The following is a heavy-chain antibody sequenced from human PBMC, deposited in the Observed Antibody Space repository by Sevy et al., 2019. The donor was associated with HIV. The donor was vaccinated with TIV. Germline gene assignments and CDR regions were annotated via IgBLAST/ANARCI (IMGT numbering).Heavy chain of an antibody. V-gene: IGHV1-69*06. D-gene: IGHD5-12*01. CDR2: IIPIFGTA. CDR1: GGTISSYA. CDR3: ARVLVEMATIAAFDI. Sequence: ASVKVSCKASGGTISSYAISWVRQAPGQGLEWMGGIIPIFGTANYAQKFQGRVTITADKSTSTAYMELSSLRSEDTAVYYCARVLVEMATIAAFDIWGQGTMVTVSS. J-gene: IGHJ3*02.